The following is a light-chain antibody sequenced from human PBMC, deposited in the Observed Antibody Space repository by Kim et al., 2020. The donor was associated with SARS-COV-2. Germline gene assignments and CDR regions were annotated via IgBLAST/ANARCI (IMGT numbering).Light chain of an antibody. Sequence: ATINCKSSLSVFYSSNNKNYLAWYQQKPGQPPKLLIYWASTRESGVPDRFTGSGSGTDFTLTISSLQAEDVAVYYCQQYYDTPSYTFGQGTKLEI. CDR1: LSVFYSSNNKNY. J-gene: IGKJ2*01. CDR3: QQYYDTPSYT. CDR2: WAS. V-gene: IGKV4-1*01.